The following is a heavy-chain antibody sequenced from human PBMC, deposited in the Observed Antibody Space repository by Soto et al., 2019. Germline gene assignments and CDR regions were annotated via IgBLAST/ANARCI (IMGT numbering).Heavy chain of an antibody. CDR1: GFTFSGSA. Sequence: EVQLVESGGGLVQPGGSLKLSCAASGFTFSGSAMHWVRQASGKGLEWVGRIRSKANSYATAYAASVKGRFTISRDDSKNTAYLQMNSLKTEDTAVYYCTSYYGDYGDYWGQGTLVTVSS. CDR2: IRSKANSYAT. CDR3: TSYYGDYGDY. D-gene: IGHD4-17*01. V-gene: IGHV3-73*01. J-gene: IGHJ4*02.